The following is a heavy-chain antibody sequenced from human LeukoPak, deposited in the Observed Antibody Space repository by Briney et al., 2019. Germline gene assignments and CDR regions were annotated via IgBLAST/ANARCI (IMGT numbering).Heavy chain of an antibody. Sequence: GGSLRPSCAASGFTFSSYGMNWVRQAPGKGLEWVSFISSSSGSIYYADSVKGRITISRDNAKNSPYLQMNSLRAEDTAVYYCARSIVPDGTSPFDYWGQGTLVTVSS. V-gene: IGHV3-48*04. CDR1: GFTFSSYG. CDR2: ISSSSGSI. D-gene: IGHD6-13*01. J-gene: IGHJ4*02. CDR3: ARSIVPDGTSPFDY.